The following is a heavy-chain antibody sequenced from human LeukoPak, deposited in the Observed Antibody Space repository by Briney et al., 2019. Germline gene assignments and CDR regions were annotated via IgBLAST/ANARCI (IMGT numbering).Heavy chain of an antibody. J-gene: IGHJ6*02. CDR1: GFTFSVYS. V-gene: IGHV3-21*04. Sequence: GGSLRLSCAAFGFTFSVYSMDWVRQSPGKGLEWVSSVSSSSSSYIYYADSVKGRFTTSRDNAKNSLYLQMNSLRAKDTAVYYCARAPYSGSYLDVWGQGTTVTVSS. CDR3: ARAPYSGSYLDV. D-gene: IGHD1-26*01. CDR2: VSSSSSSYI.